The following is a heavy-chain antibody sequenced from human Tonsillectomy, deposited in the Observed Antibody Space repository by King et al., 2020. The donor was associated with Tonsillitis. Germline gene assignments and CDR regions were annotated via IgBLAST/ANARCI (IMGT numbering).Heavy chain of an antibody. Sequence: LQLQESGPGLVKPSETLSLTCTVSGGSISSYYWSWIRQPPGKGLEWIGYIYHTGSTNYNPSLESRVTMSVDTSKNQFSLKLSSVTAADTAVYYCARGHYDSSGYYVYWGQGTVVTVSS. CDR2: IYHTGST. D-gene: IGHD3-22*01. CDR1: GGSISSYY. CDR3: ARGHYDSSGYYVY. J-gene: IGHJ4*02. V-gene: IGHV4-59*08.